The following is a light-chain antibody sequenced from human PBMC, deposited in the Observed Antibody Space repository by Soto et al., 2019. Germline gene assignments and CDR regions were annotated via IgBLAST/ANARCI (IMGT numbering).Light chain of an antibody. Sequence: QSVLTQPPSVSGAPGQTVTISCTGSSSNIGAGFDVNWYQQFPGTAPKLLISGNSNRPSGVPDRFSGSKSGTSASKSDTSASLAITGLQAEDEADYYCQSFDSSLSGYVFGTGTKLPVL. V-gene: IGLV1-40*01. J-gene: IGLJ1*01. CDR2: GNS. CDR1: SSNIGAGFD. CDR3: QSFDSSLSGYV.